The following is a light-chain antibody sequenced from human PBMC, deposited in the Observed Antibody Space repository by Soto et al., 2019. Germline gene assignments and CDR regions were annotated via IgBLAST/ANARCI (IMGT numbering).Light chain of an antibody. CDR2: GNS. CDR3: QSYDSSLSGVV. Sequence: QAVVTQPPSGSGAPGQRVTISCTGSSSNIGAGYDVHWYQQLPGTAPKLLIYGNSNRPSGVPDRFSGSKSGTSASLAITGLQAEDEADYYCQSYDSSLSGVVFGGGTKLTVL. CDR1: SSNIGAGYD. V-gene: IGLV1-40*01. J-gene: IGLJ2*01.